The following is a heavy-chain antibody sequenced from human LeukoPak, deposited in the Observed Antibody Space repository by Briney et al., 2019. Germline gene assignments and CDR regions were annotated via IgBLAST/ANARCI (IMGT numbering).Heavy chain of an antibody. D-gene: IGHD6-13*01. CDR3: ARHTIASTGTHFDF. CDR2: ISHSGST. J-gene: IGHJ4*02. CDR1: GESFRAYY. Sequence: SETLSLTCAVYGESFRAYYWTWLRQPPGKGLEWIGEISHSGSTNYNPSLKSRVTISVDTSSNQFSLRLNSVTAADTAVYYCARHTIASTGTHFDFWGQGTLVTVSS. V-gene: IGHV4-34*01.